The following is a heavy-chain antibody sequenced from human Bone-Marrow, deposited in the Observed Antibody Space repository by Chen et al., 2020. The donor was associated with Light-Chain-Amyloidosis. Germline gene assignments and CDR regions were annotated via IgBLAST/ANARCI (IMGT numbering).Heavy chain of an antibody. J-gene: IGHJ5*02. CDR3: ARTSGDYYDSAGSTFDP. D-gene: IGHD3-22*01. CDR1: GYAFTRYW. CDR2: IYASDSKV. Sequence: EVQLVHSGVGVKKPGDSLKISCKASGYAFTRYWSAWFRPMPGKGLEWMGIIYASDSKVRYSPSFQGQVSMSVEKSSTTAYLQWGSMKASDSAMYFCARTSGDYYDSAGSTFDPWGQGSLVTVSS. V-gene: IGHV5-51*03.